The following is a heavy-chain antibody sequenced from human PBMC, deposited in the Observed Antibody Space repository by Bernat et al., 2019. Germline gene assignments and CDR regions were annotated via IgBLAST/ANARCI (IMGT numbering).Heavy chain of an antibody. CDR1: GYTFTSYD. CDR2: MNPNSGNT. J-gene: IGHJ3*02. D-gene: IGHD3-22*01. CDR3: ARALYDSSGRNAFDI. Sequence: QVQLVQSGAEVKKPGASVKVSCKASGYTFTSYDINWVRQATGQGLEWMGWMNPNSGNTGNAQKFQGGVTMTRNTSISTAYMELSSLRSEDTAVYYWARALYDSSGRNAFDIWGQGTMVTVSS. V-gene: IGHV1-8*01.